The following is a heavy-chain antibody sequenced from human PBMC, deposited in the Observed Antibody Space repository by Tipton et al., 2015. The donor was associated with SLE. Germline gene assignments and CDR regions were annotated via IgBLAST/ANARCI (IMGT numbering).Heavy chain of an antibody. CDR3: ATTYYYGSDTLDI. J-gene: IGHJ3*02. Sequence: SLRLSCAASGFIFSDYAMHWVRQAPGKGLEWVAVVSFDGSQKYYADSVKGRFTISRDNSKNTLNLHMNSLRLEDTAVFYCATTYYYGSDTLDIWGQGTMVTVSS. CDR2: VSFDGSQK. V-gene: IGHV3-30*04. D-gene: IGHD3-10*01. CDR1: GFIFSDYA.